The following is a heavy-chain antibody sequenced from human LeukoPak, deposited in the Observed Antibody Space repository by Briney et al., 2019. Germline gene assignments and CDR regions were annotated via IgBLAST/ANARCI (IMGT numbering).Heavy chain of an antibody. Sequence: SETLSLTCTVSGGSVSSYSWRWIRQPAGKGLEWIGRIYASGSTNYNPSLKSRVTMSLDTSKNQFSLNLSSVTAADTAVYYCARAQDCSSGCYRFFDYWGQGTLVTVSS. J-gene: IGHJ4*02. V-gene: IGHV4-4*07. CDR3: ARAQDCSSGCYRFFDY. CDR2: IYASGST. CDR1: GGSVSSYS. D-gene: IGHD6-19*01.